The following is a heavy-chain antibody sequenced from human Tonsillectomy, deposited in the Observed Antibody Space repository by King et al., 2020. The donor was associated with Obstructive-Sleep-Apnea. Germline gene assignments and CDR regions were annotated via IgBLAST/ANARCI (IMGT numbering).Heavy chain of an antibody. Sequence: QLVQSGGGLVQPGRSLRLSCAASGFTFDDYAMHWVRQVPGKGLEWVAGVSWNSVTIVYADSVKGRFTISRDNAKNSLYLQMNSLRAEDTALYYCAKDIAVAGMVAFDIWGQGTMVTVSS. CDR1: GFTFDDYA. CDR2: VSWNSVTI. CDR3: AKDIAVAGMVAFDI. V-gene: IGHV3-9*01. D-gene: IGHD6-19*01. J-gene: IGHJ3*02.